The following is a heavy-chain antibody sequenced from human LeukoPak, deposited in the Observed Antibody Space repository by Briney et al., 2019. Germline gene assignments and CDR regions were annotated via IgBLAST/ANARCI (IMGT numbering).Heavy chain of an antibody. D-gene: IGHD3-22*01. CDR2: IYYSGST. Sequence: SETLSLTCTVSGGSISSSSYYWGWIRQPPGKGLEWIGSIYYSGSTYYNPSLKSRVTISVDTSKNQFSLKLSSVTAADTAVYYCARAGDYYDSSGYTYYFDYWGQGTLVTVSS. V-gene: IGHV4-39*07. CDR1: GGSISSSSYY. J-gene: IGHJ4*02. CDR3: ARAGDYYDSSGYTYYFDY.